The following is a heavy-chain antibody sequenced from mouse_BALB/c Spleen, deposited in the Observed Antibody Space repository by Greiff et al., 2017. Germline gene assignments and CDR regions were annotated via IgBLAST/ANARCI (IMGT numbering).Heavy chain of an antibody. CDR3: NAITTATSFDY. CDR1: GFNIKDYY. J-gene: IGHJ2*01. CDR2: IDPENGDT. V-gene: IGHV14-4*02. Sequence: VQLKESGAELVRSGASVKLSCTASGFNIKDYYMHWVKQRPEQGLEWIGWIDPENGDTEYAPKFQGKATMTADTSSNTAYLQLSSLTSEDTAVYYCNAITTATSFDYWGQGTTLTVSS. D-gene: IGHD1-2*01.